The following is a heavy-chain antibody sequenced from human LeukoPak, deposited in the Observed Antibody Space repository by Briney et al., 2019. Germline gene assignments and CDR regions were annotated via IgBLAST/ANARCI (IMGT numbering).Heavy chain of an antibody. V-gene: IGHV4-34*01. J-gene: IGHJ4*02. CDR1: GGSFSGYY. D-gene: IGHD3-10*01. CDR2: INHIGST. Sequence: SETLSLTCAVYGGSFSGYYWSWIRQPPGKGREWIGEINHIGSTNYNPSLKSRVTISVDTSKNQFSLKLSSVTAADTAVYYCARERNYYGSGRLDYWGQGTLVTVSS. CDR3: ARERNYYGSGRLDY.